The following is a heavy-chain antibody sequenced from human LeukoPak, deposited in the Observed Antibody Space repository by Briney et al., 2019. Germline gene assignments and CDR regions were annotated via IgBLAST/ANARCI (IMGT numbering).Heavy chain of an antibody. D-gene: IGHD6-19*01. CDR2: ISIPTFT. V-gene: IGHV3-23*01. J-gene: IGHJ4*02. Sequence: PGESLRLSCAASGFTFRDYSMACVRQVPGGGLEWVSAISIPTFTLYADPVKGRFIISRDNSKNTLYLQMDNLRAEDTAVYYCVKERDRGVDVADDFDLWGQGTLVTVSS. CDR1: GFTFRDYS. CDR3: VKERDRGVDVADDFDL.